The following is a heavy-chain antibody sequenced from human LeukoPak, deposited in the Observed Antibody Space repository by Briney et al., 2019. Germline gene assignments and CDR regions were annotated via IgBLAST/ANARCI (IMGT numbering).Heavy chain of an antibody. Sequence: ASVKVSCKASGYTFTGYYMHWVRQAPGQGLEWMGWINPDSGGTNYAQKFQGWVTMTRGTSISTAYMELSRLRSDDTAVYYCARSDWSADFDYWGQGTLVTVSS. CDR2: INPDSGGT. J-gene: IGHJ4*02. CDR1: GYTFTGYY. D-gene: IGHD2-21*01. V-gene: IGHV1-2*04. CDR3: ARSDWSADFDY.